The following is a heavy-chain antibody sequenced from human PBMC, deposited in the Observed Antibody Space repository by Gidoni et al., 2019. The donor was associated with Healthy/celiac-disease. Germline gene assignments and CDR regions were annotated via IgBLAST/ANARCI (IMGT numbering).Heavy chain of an antibody. CDR3: ARVGLRYFDWSQTYGMDV. Sequence: QVPLVESGGGVVHPVQSLRLPSTASGFPFSSYGMHWVRQAPGTGLEWVGVIWYDGSNKYYADSVKGRFTISRDNSKNTLYLQMNSLRAEDTAVYYCARVGLRYFDWSQTYGMDVWGQGTTVTVSS. CDR2: IWYDGSNK. D-gene: IGHD3-9*01. CDR1: GFPFSSYG. J-gene: IGHJ6*02. V-gene: IGHV3-33*01.